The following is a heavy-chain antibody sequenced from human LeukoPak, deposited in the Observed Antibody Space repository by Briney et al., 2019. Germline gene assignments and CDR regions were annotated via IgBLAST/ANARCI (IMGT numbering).Heavy chain of an antibody. CDR1: GLSFDNYA. J-gene: IGHJ4*02. V-gene: IGHV3-23*01. D-gene: IGHD3-10*01. Sequence: GSLRLSCAASGLSFDNYAMTWVRQVPGKGLEWVSGINGGGGTTHYADSVKGRFTVSRDNSKNTLYLQMNSLRAEDTAVYYCATDPPWSSEYWGQGTLVTVSS. CDR3: ATDPPWSSEY. CDR2: INGGGGTT.